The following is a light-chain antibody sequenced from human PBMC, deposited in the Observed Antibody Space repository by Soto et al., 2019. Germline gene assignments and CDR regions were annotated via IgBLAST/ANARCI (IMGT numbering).Light chain of an antibody. CDR2: GTS. CDR1: QSVSSN. CDR3: QQYNDWPPKQYT. J-gene: IGKJ2*01. Sequence: EIVMTQSPATLSVSPGERATLSCRASQSVSSNLAWYQQKPGQAPRLLIYGTSTRATGIPDRFSGSGSGTEFTLIISSLQSEDFAVYYCQQYNDWPPKQYTFGQGTKLEIK. V-gene: IGKV3-15*01.